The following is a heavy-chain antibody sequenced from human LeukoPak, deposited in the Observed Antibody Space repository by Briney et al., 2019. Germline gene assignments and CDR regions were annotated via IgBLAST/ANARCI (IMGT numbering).Heavy chain of an antibody. V-gene: IGHV3-30*02. J-gene: IGHJ4*02. CDR1: GFSFSSYG. CDR2: IRSDGSNK. D-gene: IGHD6-19*01. Sequence: GGSLRLSCAGSGFSFSSYGMHWVRQAPGKGLEWMAFIRSDGSNKYYADSVKGRFTISRDNSKNTLYLQMNSLRAEGTAVYYCARILDSAWGELGYWGQGTLVTVSS. CDR3: ARILDSAWGELGY.